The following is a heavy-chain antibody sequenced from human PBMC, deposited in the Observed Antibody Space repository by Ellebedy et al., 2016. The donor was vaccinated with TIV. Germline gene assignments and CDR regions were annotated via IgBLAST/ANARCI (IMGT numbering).Heavy chain of an antibody. V-gene: IGHV4-39*01. Sequence: SETLSLTCTVSGGSIRSNNYYWGWIRQPPGKGLEWIGSIHYSGSTYNNPSLKSRVTISVDTSKNQFSLKLSSVTAADTAVYYCARGSYRSSWYGYWGQGTLVTVSS. CDR2: IHYSGST. CDR1: GGSIRSNNYY. J-gene: IGHJ4*02. D-gene: IGHD6-13*01. CDR3: ARGSYRSSWYGY.